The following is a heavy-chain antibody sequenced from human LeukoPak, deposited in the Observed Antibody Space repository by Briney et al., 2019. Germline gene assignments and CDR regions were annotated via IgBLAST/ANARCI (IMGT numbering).Heavy chain of an antibody. CDR2: IYYSGST. D-gene: IGHD5-18*01. CDR3: ARDRYIDSDYYFDY. V-gene: IGHV4-59*01. J-gene: IGHJ4*02. Sequence: KPSETLSLTCTVSGGSISSYYWSSIRQPPGKGLEWLGYIYYSGSTNYNPSLKSRVTISVDTSKNQCSLKLSSVTAADTAVYYCARDRYIDSDYYFDYWGQGTLVTVSS. CDR1: GGSISSYY.